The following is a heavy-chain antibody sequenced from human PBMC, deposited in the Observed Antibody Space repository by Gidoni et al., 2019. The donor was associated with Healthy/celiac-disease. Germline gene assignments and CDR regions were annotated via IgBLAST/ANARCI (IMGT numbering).Heavy chain of an antibody. Sequence: EVQLVQAGAEVQRPGASLQISCQGSGYSFTSSGIGWVRQMPGKGLEWMGIIYPGDSDTRYSPSVQVQVTSSADKSISTAYLQWSSLKAADNAMYYCARRRGEYYFDYWGQGTLVTVSS. J-gene: IGHJ4*02. V-gene: IGHV5-51*03. CDR3: ARRRGEYYFDY. D-gene: IGHD3-16*01. CDR2: IYPGDSDT. CDR1: GYSFTSSG.